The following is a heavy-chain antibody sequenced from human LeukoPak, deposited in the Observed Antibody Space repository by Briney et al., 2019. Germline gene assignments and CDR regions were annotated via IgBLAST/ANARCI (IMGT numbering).Heavy chain of an antibody. V-gene: IGHV3-53*01. CDR2: IYSGGST. CDR3: ARVLGSGYKLFDY. D-gene: IGHD5-18*01. Sequence: PGGSLRLSCAASGFTFSFYNMNWVRQAPGKGLEWVSVIYSGGSTYYADSVKGRFTISRDNSKNTLYLQMNSLRAEDTAVYYCARVLGSGYKLFDYWGQGTLVTVSS. J-gene: IGHJ4*02. CDR1: GFTFSFYN.